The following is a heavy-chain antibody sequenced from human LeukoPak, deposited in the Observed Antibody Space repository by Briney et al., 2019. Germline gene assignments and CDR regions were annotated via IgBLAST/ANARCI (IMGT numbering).Heavy chain of an antibody. CDR2: IYYSGST. CDR1: GGSISSSSYY. D-gene: IGHD5-18*01. V-gene: IGHV4-39*07. Sequence: SETLSLTCTVSGGSISSSSYYWGWIRQPPGKGLEWIGSIYYSGSTYYNPSLKSRVTISVDTSKNQFSLKLSSVTAADTAVYYCARLGYSYDYYYYYMDVWGKGTTVTVSS. J-gene: IGHJ6*03. CDR3: ARLGYSYDYYYYYMDV.